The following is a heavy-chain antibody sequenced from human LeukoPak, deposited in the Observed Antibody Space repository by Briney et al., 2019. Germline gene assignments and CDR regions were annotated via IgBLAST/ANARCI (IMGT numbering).Heavy chain of an antibody. J-gene: IGHJ4*02. Sequence: PGGPLRLSCAASGFTFSSHGMSWVRQAPGKGLGWVSTISGSGDNTYYADSVKGRFTISRDNSKNTLYLQMNSLRAEDTAVYYCARVTYGSGTYGAFDYWGQGTLVTVSS. D-gene: IGHD3-10*01. CDR2: ISGSGDNT. V-gene: IGHV3-23*01. CDR1: GFTFSSHG. CDR3: ARVTYGSGTYGAFDY.